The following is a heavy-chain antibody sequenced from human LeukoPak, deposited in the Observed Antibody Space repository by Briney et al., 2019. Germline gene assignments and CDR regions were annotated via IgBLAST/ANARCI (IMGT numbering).Heavy chain of an antibody. V-gene: IGHV4-34*01. CDR3: TRQIRWLRYWFDP. CDR1: GGSFSGYY. J-gene: IGHJ5*02. D-gene: IGHD5-12*01. Sequence: PSETLSLTCAVYGGSFSGYYWSWIRQPPGKGLEWIGEINHSGSTNYNPSLKSRVTISVDTSKNQFSLKLSSVTAADTAVYYCTRQIRWLRYWFDPWGQGTLVTVSS. CDR2: INHSGST.